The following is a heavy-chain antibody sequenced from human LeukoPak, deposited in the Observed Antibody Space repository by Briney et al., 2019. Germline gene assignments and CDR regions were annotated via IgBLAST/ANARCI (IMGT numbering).Heavy chain of an antibody. Sequence: PSGASLRLSCAASGFTFSNYAMSWVRQAPGKGLEWVSAITGSGGNTYYADSVKGRFTISRDNSKNTVFLQMNSLRAEDTAAYYCAKWGDYDVLTGYYVSDYWGQGTLVTVSS. CDR3: AKWGDYDVLTGYYVSDY. D-gene: IGHD3-9*01. CDR2: ITGSGGNT. CDR1: GFTFSNYA. J-gene: IGHJ4*02. V-gene: IGHV3-23*01.